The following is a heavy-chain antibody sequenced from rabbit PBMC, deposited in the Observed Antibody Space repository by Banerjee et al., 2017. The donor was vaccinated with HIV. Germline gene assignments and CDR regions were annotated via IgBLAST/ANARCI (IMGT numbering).Heavy chain of an antibody. Sequence: QLEESGGRLVQPGGSLTLSCKAYGFTISNYWMNWVRQAPGKGLEWIGIIYPITDTTYYANWVNGRFTISSDNARNTVDLQMNSLTAADTATYFCARDLDGVIGWNFGWWGPGTLVTVS. CDR3: ARDLDGVIGWNFGW. CDR2: IYPITDTT. J-gene: IGHJ4*01. CDR1: GFTISNYW. D-gene: IGHD1-1*01. V-gene: IGHV1S7*01.